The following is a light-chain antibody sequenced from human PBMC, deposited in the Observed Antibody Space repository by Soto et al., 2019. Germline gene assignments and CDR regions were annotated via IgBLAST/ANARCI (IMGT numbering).Light chain of an antibody. CDR2: GAS. J-gene: IGKJ1*01. CDR1: QSVSTN. Sequence: EVVMTQSPATLYVSPGEGSTLSLRASQSVSTNLAWYQQKPGQAPRLLMYGASTRATGIAARFSGSGSGTEFTLTISSLQSEDFVVYYCQQYNNWPGTFGQGTKVDNK. CDR3: QQYNNWPGT. V-gene: IGKV3-15*01.